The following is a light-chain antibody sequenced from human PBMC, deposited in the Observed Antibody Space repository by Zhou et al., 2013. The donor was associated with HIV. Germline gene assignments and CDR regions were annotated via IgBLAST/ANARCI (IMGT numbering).Light chain of an antibody. CDR3: HQFGSSRWT. Sequence: EIVLTQSPGTLSLSPGERATLSCRASQSVSSSFLAWYQQKPGQAPRLLIFGASNRATGIPDRFSGGGSGTDFTLTITRLEPEDSAVYYCHQFGSSRWTFGQGTKVEIK. CDR1: QSVSSSF. V-gene: IGKV3-20*01. CDR2: GAS. J-gene: IGKJ1*01.